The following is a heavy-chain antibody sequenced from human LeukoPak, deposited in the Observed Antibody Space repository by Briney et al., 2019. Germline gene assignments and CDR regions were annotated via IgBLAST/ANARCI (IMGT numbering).Heavy chain of an antibody. CDR2: ISYTGST. D-gene: IGHD1-14*01. J-gene: IGHJ6*02. CDR1: GGSISSSSYY. V-gene: IGHV4-39*01. Sequence: SETLSLTCTVSGGSISSSSYYWDWLRQPPGKGLEWIGSISYTGSTFYNPSLKSRVTISVDTSKNQFSLNLSSVTAADTAVYYCARHAEGMDVWGQGTTVTVSS. CDR3: ARHAEGMDV.